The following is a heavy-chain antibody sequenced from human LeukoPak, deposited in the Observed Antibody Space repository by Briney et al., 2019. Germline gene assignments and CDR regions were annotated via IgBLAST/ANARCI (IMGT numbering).Heavy chain of an antibody. CDR1: GFTFSSYS. J-gene: IGHJ4*02. Sequence: GGSLRLSCAASGFTFSSYSMNWVRQAPGKGLERVSSISSSSSYIYYADSVKGRFTISRDNAKNSLYLQMNSLRAEDTAVYYCARDDDTDSHYYDSSGYGYWGQGTLVTVSS. CDR3: ARDDDTDSHYYDSSGYGY. D-gene: IGHD3-22*01. CDR2: ISSSSSYI. V-gene: IGHV3-21*01.